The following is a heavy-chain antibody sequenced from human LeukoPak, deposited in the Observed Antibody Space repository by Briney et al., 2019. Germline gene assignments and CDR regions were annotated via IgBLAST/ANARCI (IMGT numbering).Heavy chain of an antibody. D-gene: IGHD4-23*01. CDR3: ARLHYGGNYGYYYYYMDV. CDR1: GGSISSSSYY. CDR2: IYYTGST. J-gene: IGHJ6*03. V-gene: IGHV4-39*01. Sequence: PSETLSLTCTVSGGSISSSSYYWGWIRQPPGKGLEGIGRIYYTGSTYYNPSLKSRVTISVDTYKNQFSLKLSSVTAADTAVYYCARLHYGGNYGYYYYYMDVWGKGTTVTISS.